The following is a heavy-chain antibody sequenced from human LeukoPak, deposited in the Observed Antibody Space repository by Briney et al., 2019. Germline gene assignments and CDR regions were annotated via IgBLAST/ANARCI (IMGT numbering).Heavy chain of an antibody. V-gene: IGHV1-69*05. CDR2: IIPIFGTA. J-gene: IGHJ2*01. CDR3: AARYYYDSSGYYPLGYFDL. CDR1: GGTFSSYA. Sequence: SVKVSCKASGGTFSSYAISWVRQAPGQGLEWMGGIIPIFGTANYAQKFQGRVTITTDESTSTAYMDLSSLRSEDTAVYYCAARYYYDSSGYYPLGYFDLWGRGTLVTVSS. D-gene: IGHD3-22*01.